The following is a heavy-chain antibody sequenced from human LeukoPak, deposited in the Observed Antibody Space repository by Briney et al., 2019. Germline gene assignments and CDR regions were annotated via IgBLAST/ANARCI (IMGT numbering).Heavy chain of an antibody. Sequence: PGGSLRLSCAASGFTFDDYAMHWVRQAPGKGLEWVSGISWNSGSIGCADSVKGRFTISRDNAKNSLYLQMNSLRAEDTALYYCAKPYYYDSSGFPAYFDYWGQGTLVTVSS. CDR2: ISWNSGSI. J-gene: IGHJ4*02. CDR1: GFTFDDYA. CDR3: AKPYYYDSSGFPAYFDY. V-gene: IGHV3-9*01. D-gene: IGHD3-22*01.